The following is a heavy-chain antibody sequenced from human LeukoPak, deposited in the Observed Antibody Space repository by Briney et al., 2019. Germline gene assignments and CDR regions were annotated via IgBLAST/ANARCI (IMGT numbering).Heavy chain of an antibody. CDR1: GFTFSSYA. Sequence: GGSLRLSCAASGFTFSSYAMSWVRQAPGKGLEWVSAISGSGGSTYYADSVKGRFTISRGNSKNTLYLQMNSLRAEDTAVYYCAKYGDDSSGYYYRNAFDIWGQGTMVTVSS. CDR3: AKYGDDSSGYYYRNAFDI. CDR2: ISGSGGST. D-gene: IGHD3-22*01. V-gene: IGHV3-23*01. J-gene: IGHJ3*02.